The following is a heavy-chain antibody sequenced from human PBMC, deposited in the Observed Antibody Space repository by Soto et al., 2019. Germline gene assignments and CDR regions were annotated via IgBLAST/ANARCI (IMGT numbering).Heavy chain of an antibody. CDR1: GGTFSSYA. V-gene: IGHV1-69*13. D-gene: IGHD3-22*01. Sequence: SVKVSCKASGGTFSSYAISWVRQAPGQGLEWMGGIIPIFGTANYAQKFQGRVTITADESTSTAYMELSSLRSEDTAVYYCARDRYYDSSGYPNYYYYGMDVWGQGTTVTVSS. CDR3: ARDRYYDSSGYPNYYYYGMDV. CDR2: IIPIFGTA. J-gene: IGHJ6*02.